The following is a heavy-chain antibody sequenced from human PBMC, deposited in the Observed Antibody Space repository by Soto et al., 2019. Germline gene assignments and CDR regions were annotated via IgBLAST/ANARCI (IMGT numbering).Heavy chain of an antibody. Sequence: EVQLLESGGNLIQPGGSLRLSCAASGFTFRNYAMSWVRQAPGAGPEWVSGISGSGGRTYYADSVKGRFTISRDNSTNALFLQMHSLRAEDTALYYCAKDPHGVYVGAFDIWGRGTMVTVSS. J-gene: IGHJ3*02. CDR1: GFTFRNYA. CDR3: AKDPHGVYVGAFDI. V-gene: IGHV3-23*01. D-gene: IGHD4-17*01. CDR2: ISGSGGRT.